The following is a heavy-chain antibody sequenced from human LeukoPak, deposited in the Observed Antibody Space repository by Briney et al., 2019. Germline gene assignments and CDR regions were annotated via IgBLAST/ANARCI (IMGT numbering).Heavy chain of an antibody. V-gene: IGHV3-49*04. CDR2: IRSKAYGGTT. Sequence: GGSLILSCTASGFTFGDYAMSWVRQAPGKGLEWVGFIRSKAYGGTTEYAASVKGRFTISRDDSKSIAYLQMNSLKTEDTAVYYCTRDRYSSGWYVWLDDYWGQGTLVTVPS. D-gene: IGHD6-19*01. CDR1: GFTFGDYA. J-gene: IGHJ4*02. CDR3: TRDRYSSGWYVWLDDY.